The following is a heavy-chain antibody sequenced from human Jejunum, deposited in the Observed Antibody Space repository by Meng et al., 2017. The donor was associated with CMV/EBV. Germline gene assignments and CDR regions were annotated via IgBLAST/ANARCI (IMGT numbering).Heavy chain of an antibody. V-gene: IGHV2-5*02. CDR1: GFSLTTTGVG. Sequence: QITLKESGPPRVKPTETIALTCTFSGFSLTTTGVGVGWIRQPPGKALEWLALIYWDDDKRYSPSLKNRLTITKDTSKNQVALTLTNIDPVDTATYYCAHRHRLRDFDYWGQGTLVTVSS. J-gene: IGHJ4*02. CDR3: AHRHRLRDFDY. D-gene: IGHD4-17*01. CDR2: IYWDDDK.